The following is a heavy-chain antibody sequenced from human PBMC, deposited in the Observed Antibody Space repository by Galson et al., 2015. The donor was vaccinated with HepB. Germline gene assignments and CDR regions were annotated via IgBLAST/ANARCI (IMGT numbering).Heavy chain of an antibody. V-gene: IGHV3-33*08. CDR2: IWYDGSNK. Sequence: SLRLSCAASGFTFSSYGMHWVRQAPGKGLEWVAVIWYDGSNKYYADSVKGRFTISRDNSKNTLYLQMNSLRAEDTAVYYCARSSSSLYYFDYWGQGTLVTVSS. CDR1: GFTFSSYG. CDR3: ARSSSSLYYFDY. D-gene: IGHD6-13*01. J-gene: IGHJ4*02.